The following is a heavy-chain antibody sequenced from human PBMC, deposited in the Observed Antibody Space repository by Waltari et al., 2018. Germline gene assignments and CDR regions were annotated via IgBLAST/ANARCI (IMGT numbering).Heavy chain of an antibody. V-gene: IGHV3-7*01. J-gene: IGHJ4*02. CDR2: IKQDGSEK. CDR1: GFTFSSYW. D-gene: IGHD2-15*01. Sequence: EVQLVESGGGLVQPGGSLRLSCAASGFTFSSYWMSWVRQAPGKGLEWVANIKQDGSEKYYVDSVKGRFTISRDNAKNSLYLQMNSLRAEDMAVYYCARDRGYCSGGSCPKDYWGQGTLVTVSS. CDR3: ARDRGYCSGGSCPKDY.